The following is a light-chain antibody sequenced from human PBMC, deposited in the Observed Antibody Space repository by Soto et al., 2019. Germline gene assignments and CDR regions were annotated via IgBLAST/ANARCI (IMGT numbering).Light chain of an antibody. Sequence: EIVMTQSPATLSVSPGERATLSCRASQSVSNNLAWYQQKPGQAPRLLIYDASTRATGIPARFSGSGSGTEFSLTISSLQSEDFAVYYCQQYNSWYTFGQGTKLEIK. CDR1: QSVSNN. CDR3: QQYNSWYT. J-gene: IGKJ2*01. CDR2: DAS. V-gene: IGKV3-15*01.